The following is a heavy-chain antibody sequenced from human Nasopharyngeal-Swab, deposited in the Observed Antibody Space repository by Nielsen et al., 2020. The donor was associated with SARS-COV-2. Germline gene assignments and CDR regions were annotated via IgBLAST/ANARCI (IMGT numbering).Heavy chain of an antibody. J-gene: IGHJ4*02. CDR3: TRLAVSRIDY. CDR1: GFTFSNYD. D-gene: IGHD6-19*01. V-gene: IGHV3-13*01. Sequence: GGSLRLSCAASGFTFSNYDMHWVRQATGKGLEWLSGINPAGVTYTPDSVKGRFTISRENAKNSLYLQMNSLRDEDTAVYYCTRLAVSRIDYWGQGTQVTVSS. CDR2: INPAGVT.